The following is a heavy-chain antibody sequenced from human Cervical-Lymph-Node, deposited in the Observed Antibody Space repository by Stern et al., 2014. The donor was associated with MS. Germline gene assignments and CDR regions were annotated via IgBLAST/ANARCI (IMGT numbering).Heavy chain of an antibody. D-gene: IGHD7-27*01. CDR3: ARENWGPGD. Sequence: EVQLVESGGGLVQPGGSLRLSCAASGFTFSTYWMTWVRQAPGKGLEWVANIKEDGSEKHYVDSVKGRFTISRDNAKNSVYLQMNSLRAEDTAVYYCARENWGPGDWGQGTLVTVSS. J-gene: IGHJ4*02. CDR1: GFTFSTYW. V-gene: IGHV3-7*01. CDR2: IKEDGSEK.